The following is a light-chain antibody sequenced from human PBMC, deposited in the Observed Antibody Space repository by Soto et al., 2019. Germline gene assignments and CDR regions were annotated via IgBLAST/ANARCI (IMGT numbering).Light chain of an antibody. CDR2: DSS. CDR3: QQYVHWPPGA. V-gene: IGKV3-15*01. Sequence: EIVVTQSPATLSVYPGERVTLSCRASQSVSSSLAWYQQRPGQAPRLLIYDSSTRAAGIAARFSGSGSGTEFTLTISSLQSEDSAVYYCQQYVHWPPGACGQGTAVEIK. CDR1: QSVSSS. J-gene: IGKJ1*01.